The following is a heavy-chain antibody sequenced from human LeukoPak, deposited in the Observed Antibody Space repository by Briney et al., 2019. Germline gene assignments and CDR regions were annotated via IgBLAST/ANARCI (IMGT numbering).Heavy chain of an antibody. Sequence: SETLTLTCTVSGGSISIFYWSWIRQPAGKGLDWIGRIHSSGSINHNPSLKSRVTLSVDTSKNQFSLKLTSVAAADTAVYYCARGTFKDGLDVWGQGTTVTVSS. D-gene: IGHD2/OR15-2a*01. J-gene: IGHJ6*02. CDR3: ARGTFKDGLDV. CDR1: GGSISIFY. CDR2: IHSSGSI. V-gene: IGHV4-4*07.